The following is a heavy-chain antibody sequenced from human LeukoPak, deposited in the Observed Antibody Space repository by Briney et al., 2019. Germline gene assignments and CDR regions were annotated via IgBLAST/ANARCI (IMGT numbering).Heavy chain of an antibody. D-gene: IGHD3-16*01. CDR2: ISAYNGNT. Sequence: ASVKVSCKASGYTFTSYGISWVRQAPGQGLEWMGWISAYNGNTSYAQKLQGRVTMTTDTSTSTAYMELRSLRSDDTAVYYCARETRQGSYYDYVWGSYSPYYFDYWGQGTLVTVSS. CDR3: ARETRQGSYYDYVWGSYSPYYFDY. CDR1: GYTFTSYG. V-gene: IGHV1-18*01. J-gene: IGHJ4*02.